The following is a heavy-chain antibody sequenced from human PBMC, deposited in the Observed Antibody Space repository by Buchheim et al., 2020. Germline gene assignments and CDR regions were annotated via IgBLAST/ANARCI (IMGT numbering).Heavy chain of an antibody. CDR3: ARAGYDSSGYPFYYYGMDV. D-gene: IGHD3-22*01. CDR2: ISSSSSTI. CDR1: GFTFSSYS. J-gene: IGHJ6*02. V-gene: IGHV3-48*01. Sequence: EVQLVESGGGLVQPGGSLRLSCAASGFTFSSYSMNWVRQAPGKGLEWVSYISSSSSTIYYADSVKGRFTISRDNAKNPLYLQMNSLRAEDTAVYYCARAGYDSSGYPFYYYGMDVWGQGTT.